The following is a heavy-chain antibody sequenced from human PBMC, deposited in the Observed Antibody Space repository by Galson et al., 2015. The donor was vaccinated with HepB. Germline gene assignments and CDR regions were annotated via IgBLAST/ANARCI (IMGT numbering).Heavy chain of an antibody. CDR2: IWYDGSNK. V-gene: IGHV3-33*08. CDR1: GFTFSTFA. J-gene: IGHJ5*02. Sequence: LRLSCAASGFTFSTFAMGWVRQAPGKGLEWVAVIWYDGSNKYYADSVKGRFTISRDNSKNTLYLQMNTLKTEDTAVYYCTRVYRAVVRGHLAWGQGTLVTVSS. CDR3: TRVYRAVVRGHLA. D-gene: IGHD4-23*01.